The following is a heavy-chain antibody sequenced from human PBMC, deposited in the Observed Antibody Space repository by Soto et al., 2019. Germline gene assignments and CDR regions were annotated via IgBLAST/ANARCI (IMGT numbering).Heavy chain of an antibody. J-gene: IGHJ6*02. V-gene: IGHV3-23*01. D-gene: IGHD3-3*01. CDR2: ISGSGGST. CDR3: AKEGITIFGVAKRPVDV. CDR1: GFTFSSYA. Sequence: PGGSLRLSCAASGFTFSSYAMSWVRQAPGKGLEWVSAISGSGGSTYYADSVKGRFTISRDNSKNTLYLQMNSLRAEDTAVYYCAKEGITIFGVAKRPVDVWGQGTTVTVSS.